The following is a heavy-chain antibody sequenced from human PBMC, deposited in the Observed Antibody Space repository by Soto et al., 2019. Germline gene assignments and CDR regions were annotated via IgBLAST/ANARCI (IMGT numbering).Heavy chain of an antibody. CDR1: GFTFEDYA. J-gene: IGHJ5*02. CDR3: AKELSSSGWHNPSLAP. V-gene: IGHV3-9*01. CDR2: ISWNGDSR. Sequence: EVQLVESGGGLVQPGRSLRLSCAASGFTFEDYAMYWVRQAPGKGLEWVSRISWNGDSRGYADSVRGRFTISRDNAKNSWFLQMTSLGRQDTPLYHCAKELSSSGWHNPSLAPWGKGTLVTVPS. D-gene: IGHD3-22*01.